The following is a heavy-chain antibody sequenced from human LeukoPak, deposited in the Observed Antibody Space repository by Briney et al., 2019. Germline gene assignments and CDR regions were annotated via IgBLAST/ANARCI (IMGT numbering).Heavy chain of an antibody. V-gene: IGHV4-59*01. J-gene: IGHJ4*02. CDR2: IYYSGST. CDR1: GGSISSYY. Sequence: LETLSLSCTVSGGSISSYYRSWIRQPPGKGLEWIGYIYYSGSTNYNPSLKSRVTISVDTSKNQFSLKLSSVTAADTAMYYCAKSGGYGLIDYWGQGTLVTVSS. CDR3: AKSGGYGLIDY. D-gene: IGHD1-26*01.